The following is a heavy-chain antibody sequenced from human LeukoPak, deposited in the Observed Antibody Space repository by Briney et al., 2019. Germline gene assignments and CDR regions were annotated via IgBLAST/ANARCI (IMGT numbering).Heavy chain of an antibody. CDR3: AADPNYGGNPVAFDI. CDR2: VVVGSGNT. D-gene: IGHD4-23*01. CDR1: GFTFTSSA. Sequence: SEQVSCKASGFTFTSSAMQGVQQARGQRLEGIEWVVVGSGNTTYAQKFQERVTITRDMSTSTAYMELSRLRCEDTAVSYCAADPNYGGNPVAFDIWGQGKMVTVSS. J-gene: IGHJ3*02. V-gene: IGHV1-58*02.